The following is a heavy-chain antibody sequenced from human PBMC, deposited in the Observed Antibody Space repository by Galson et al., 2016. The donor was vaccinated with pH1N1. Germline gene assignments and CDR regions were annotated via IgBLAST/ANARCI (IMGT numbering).Heavy chain of an antibody. Sequence: SVKVSCKASGYTLTSYDINWVRQATGQGLEWMGWMNPNSGNADYAPKFQGRVTLTRNASINTAYMELSSLTSEDTAVYYCARGPVYWYFDLWGRGTPVIVSS. V-gene: IGHV1-8*01. CDR2: MNPNSGNA. CDR1: GYTLTSYD. J-gene: IGHJ2*01. CDR3: ARGPVYWYFDL.